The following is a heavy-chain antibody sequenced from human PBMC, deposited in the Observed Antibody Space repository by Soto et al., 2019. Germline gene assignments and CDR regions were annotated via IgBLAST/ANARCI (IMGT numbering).Heavy chain of an antibody. D-gene: IGHD3-10*01. V-gene: IGHV4-39*02. Sequence: PSETLSLTCTVSDGSISRSTFYWGWIRQPPGKGLEWIGSVHYTGSTYYNPSLKSRVTMSVDSSKNHLSLKVSSVTAEDTAVYYCVRDHIWSFDYWGQGTPVTVSS. CDR1: DGSISRSTFY. CDR2: VHYTGST. J-gene: IGHJ4*02. CDR3: VRDHIWSFDY.